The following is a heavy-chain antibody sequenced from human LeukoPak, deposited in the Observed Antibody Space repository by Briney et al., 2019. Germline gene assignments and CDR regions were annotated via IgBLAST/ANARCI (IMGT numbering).Heavy chain of an antibody. D-gene: IGHD2-15*01. CDR3: ARHKDIVVAGFDY. CDR2: IPYHGSDK. CDR1: GFTFSSYG. V-gene: IGHV3-30*19. Sequence: GGSLRLSCAASGFTFSSYGMNWVRQTPGKGLEWVAFIPYHGSDKYYADSVTGRFTISRDNSRNTLSLQMNSLRTEDTAVYYCARHKDIVVAGFDYWGQGTLVTVSS. J-gene: IGHJ4*02.